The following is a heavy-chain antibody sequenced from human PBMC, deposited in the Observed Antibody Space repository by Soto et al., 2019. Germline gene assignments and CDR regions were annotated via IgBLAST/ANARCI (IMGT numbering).Heavy chain of an antibody. CDR3: ARVGSTSWY. CDR1: GFTFSSYW. D-gene: IGHD6-6*01. Sequence: EVQLVESGGGLVQPGGSLRLSCAASGFTFSSYWMHWVRQPPGKGLVWVSRIDGAGRSTNYADSVKGRFTISRDNAKNTMYLQMNSLRAEDTAVYYCARVGSTSWYWGQGTLVTVSS. V-gene: IGHV3-74*01. CDR2: IDGAGRST. J-gene: IGHJ4*02.